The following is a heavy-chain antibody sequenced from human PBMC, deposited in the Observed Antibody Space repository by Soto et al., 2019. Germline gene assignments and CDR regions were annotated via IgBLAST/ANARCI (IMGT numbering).Heavy chain of an antibody. CDR2: IYYRGNA. V-gene: IGHV4-39*01. CDR1: DDSINSDKYY. D-gene: IGHD3-16*01. Sequence: QLQLQESGPGLVKPSETLSLTCSVSDDSINSDKYYWGWIRQPPGKGLEWIGSIYYRGNAYYNPSPQTRATISLDKSRTQFSRKLNSVTAADSAVYFGGRLGGLATIPYYFDFWGPGALVTVSS. CDR3: GRLGGLATIPYYFDF. J-gene: IGHJ4*02.